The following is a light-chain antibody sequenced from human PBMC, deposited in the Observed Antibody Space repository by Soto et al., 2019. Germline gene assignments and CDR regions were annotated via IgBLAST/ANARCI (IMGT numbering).Light chain of an antibody. CDR3: QQYGSSGT. CDR2: DAS. Sequence: EIVMTLSPATLSVSPGEIATLSCRGSQSVRINLAWYQQKPGQVPRLLIYDASNRDTGIPDRLSGSGSGTDFTLTISRLEPGDFAVYYCQQYGSSGTFGQGTKVDIK. V-gene: IGKV3-20*01. CDR1: QSVRIN. J-gene: IGKJ1*01.